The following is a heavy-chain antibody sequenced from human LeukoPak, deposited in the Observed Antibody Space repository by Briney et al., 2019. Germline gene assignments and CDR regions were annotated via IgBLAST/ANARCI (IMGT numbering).Heavy chain of an antibody. J-gene: IGHJ4*02. CDR3: ARDKVSVAGTTDY. CDR2: INAGNGNT. V-gene: IGHV1-3*01. D-gene: IGHD6-19*01. CDR1: GYTFTSYA. Sequence: ASVKVSCKASGYTFTSYAMHWVRQAPGQRLEWMGWINAGNGNTKYSRKFQGRVTITRDTSASTAYMELSSLRSEDTAVYYCARDKVSVAGTTDYWGQGTLVTVSS.